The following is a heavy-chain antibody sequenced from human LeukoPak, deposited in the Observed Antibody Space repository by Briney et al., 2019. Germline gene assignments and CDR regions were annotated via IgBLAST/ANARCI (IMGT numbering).Heavy chain of an antibody. J-gene: IGHJ5*02. V-gene: IGHV3-23*01. D-gene: IGHD6-13*01. CDR1: GFTFGTYA. CDR3: AKAYSTSWYHLAGS. CDR2: ISGSGGTT. Sequence: GGSLRLSCAASGFTFGTYAMSWVRQAPEKGLEWVSAISGSGGTTKYADSVNGRFTISRDNSKNTLYLQMNGLSADDTAVYYCAKAYSTSWYHLAGSWGQGTLVTVSS.